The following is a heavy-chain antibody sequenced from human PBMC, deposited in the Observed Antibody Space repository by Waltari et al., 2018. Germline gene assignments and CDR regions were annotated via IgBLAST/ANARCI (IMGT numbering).Heavy chain of an antibody. CDR2: IYHSGST. D-gene: IGHD2-15*01. Sequence: QVQLQESGPGLVKPSETLSLTCAASGYSISSGYYWGWIRQPPGKGLEWIGSIYHSGSTYYNPSLKSRVTISVDTSKNQFSLKLSSVTAADTAVYYCATTPSPFDIWGQGTMVTVSS. J-gene: IGHJ3*02. CDR3: ATTPSPFDI. CDR1: GYSISSGYY. V-gene: IGHV4-38-2*01.